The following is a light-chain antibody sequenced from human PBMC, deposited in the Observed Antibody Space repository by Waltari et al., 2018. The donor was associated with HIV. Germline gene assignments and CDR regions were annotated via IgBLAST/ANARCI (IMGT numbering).Light chain of an antibody. CDR1: QNIKNY. V-gene: IGKV1-39*01. CDR3: QQSYSSPT. CDR2: TAT. Sequence: DIQMTQSPSYLSASIGDRVTIACRTSQNIKNYLNWYQQKPGKAPKILIYTATTLQSGVSSRFNGSGSGTDFTLTITGLQPEDYATYFCQQSYSSPTFGPGTAVDVK. J-gene: IGKJ3*01.